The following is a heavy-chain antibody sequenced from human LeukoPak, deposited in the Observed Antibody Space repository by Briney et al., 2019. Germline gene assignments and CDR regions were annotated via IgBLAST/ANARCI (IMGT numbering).Heavy chain of an antibody. D-gene: IGHD3-10*01. CDR1: GFTFSSYA. J-gene: IGHJ4*02. Sequence: GRSLRLSCAASGFTFSSYAMHWVRQAPGKGLEWVAVISYDGSNKYYADSVKGRFTISRDNSKNTLYLQMISLRAEDTAVYYCADLHAGSDYWGQGTLVTVSS. CDR2: ISYDGSNK. CDR3: ADLHAGSDY. V-gene: IGHV3-30-3*01.